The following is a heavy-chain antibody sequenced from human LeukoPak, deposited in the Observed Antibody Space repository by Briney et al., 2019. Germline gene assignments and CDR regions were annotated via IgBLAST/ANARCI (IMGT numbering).Heavy chain of an antibody. Sequence: PSETLSLTCAVYGGSFSGDYWSWIRQPPGKGLEWIGEINHSGSTNYNPSLKSRVTISVDTSKNQFSLKLSSVTAADTAVYYCARVYDSSGYYVHYWGQGTLVTVSS. V-gene: IGHV4-34*01. CDR1: GGSFSGDY. CDR3: ARVYDSSGYYVHY. CDR2: INHSGST. J-gene: IGHJ4*02. D-gene: IGHD3-22*01.